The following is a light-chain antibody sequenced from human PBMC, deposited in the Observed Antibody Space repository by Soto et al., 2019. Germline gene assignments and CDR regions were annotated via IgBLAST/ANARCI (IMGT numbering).Light chain of an antibody. CDR3: QQYNNWPPGIT. CDR1: QSVSSN. Sequence: EVVMTQSPAIVSVSPGERVTLSCRATQSVSSNLAWYQQKPGQAPRLLIYGASTRATDIPARFSGSGSGTEFTLIIISLQSEDFAVYYCQQYNNWPPGITFGQGTRLEIK. V-gene: IGKV3-15*01. CDR2: GAS. J-gene: IGKJ5*01.